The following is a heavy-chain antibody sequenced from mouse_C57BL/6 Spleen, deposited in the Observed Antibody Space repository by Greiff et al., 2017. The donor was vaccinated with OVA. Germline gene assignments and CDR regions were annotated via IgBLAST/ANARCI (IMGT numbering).Heavy chain of an antibody. D-gene: IGHD2-5*01. Sequence: HVPLPQPGAALVRPGSSVQLSCQASGYTFTLSWMHLVQPMPIPCLAWIGNIDPSDSETHYNQKFKDKATLTVDKSSSTAYMQLSSLTAEDSAVYYCARSYYSNYDGFDYWGQGTTLTVSS. V-gene: IGHV1-52*01. J-gene: IGHJ2*01. CDR1: GYTFTLSW. CDR3: ARSYYSNYDGFDY. CDR2: IDPSDSET.